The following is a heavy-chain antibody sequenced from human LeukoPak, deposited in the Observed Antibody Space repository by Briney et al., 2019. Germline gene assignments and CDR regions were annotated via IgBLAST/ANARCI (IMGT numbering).Heavy chain of an antibody. D-gene: IGHD6-19*01. CDR3: ARDLPGAAVEGTTRGMDV. J-gene: IGHJ6*02. Sequence: ASVKVSCTASGYMFTSRGITWVRQAPGQGREWMGWISAYNGNTNYAQNVQGRVTVTRDTSTSTAYMELRSLRSDDTAVYFCARDLPGAAVEGTTRGMDVWGQGTTVTVSS. CDR2: ISAYNGNT. V-gene: IGHV1-18*01. CDR1: GYMFTSRG.